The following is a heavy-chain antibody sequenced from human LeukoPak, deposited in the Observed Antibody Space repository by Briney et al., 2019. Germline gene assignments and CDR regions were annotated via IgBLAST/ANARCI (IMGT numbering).Heavy chain of an antibody. J-gene: IGHJ4*02. D-gene: IGHD3-10*01. Sequence: GGSLRLSCAASGFTFSSYAMHWVRQARGKGLEWVAVISYDGSNKYYADSVKGRFTISRDNSKNTLYLQMNSLRAEDTAVYYCARETVLLWFGESPLDYWGQGTLVTVSS. CDR1: GFTFSSYA. CDR2: ISYDGSNK. CDR3: ARETVLLWFGESPLDY. V-gene: IGHV3-30-3*01.